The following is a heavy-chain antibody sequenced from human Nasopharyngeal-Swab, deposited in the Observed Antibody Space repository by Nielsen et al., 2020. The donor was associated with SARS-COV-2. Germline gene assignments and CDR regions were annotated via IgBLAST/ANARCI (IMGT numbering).Heavy chain of an antibody. D-gene: IGHD6-13*01. J-gene: IGHJ4*02. V-gene: IGHV3-30*03. Sequence: GESLKISCAASGFTFSSYGMHWVRQAPGKGLEWVAVISYDGSNKYYADSVKGRFTISRDNSKNTLYLQMNSLRAEGTAVYYCARANSSSWSFDYWGQGTLVTVSS. CDR2: ISYDGSNK. CDR3: ARANSSSWSFDY. CDR1: GFTFSSYG.